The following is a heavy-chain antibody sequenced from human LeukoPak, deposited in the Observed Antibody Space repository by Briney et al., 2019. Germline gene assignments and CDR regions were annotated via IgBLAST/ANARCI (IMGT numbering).Heavy chain of an antibody. Sequence: PGRSLRLSCVASGFIFSDHPVHWVRQSPDKGLEWVALIGSDGTKKYYADSVQGRFTVSRENSKNTLFLQMNTLRADDTAVYFCARQMTSTRLFDSWGEGTLVTVSS. D-gene: IGHD5/OR15-5a*01. J-gene: IGHJ4*02. CDR3: ARQMTSTRLFDS. CDR2: IGSDGTKK. CDR1: GFIFSDHP. V-gene: IGHV3-30*04.